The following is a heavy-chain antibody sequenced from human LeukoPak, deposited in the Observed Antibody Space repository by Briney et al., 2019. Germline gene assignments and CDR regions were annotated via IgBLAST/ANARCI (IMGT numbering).Heavy chain of an antibody. J-gene: IGHJ3*02. CDR2: INTDGSST. D-gene: IGHD6-13*01. CDR1: GFTFSSYW. Sequence: GSLRLSCAASGFTFSSYWMHWVRQAPGKGLVWVSRINTDGSSTSYADSVKGRFTISRDNAKNTLYLQMNSLRAEDTAVYYCATIPDSIAAAGTSDAFDIWGQGTMVTVSS. V-gene: IGHV3-74*01. CDR3: ATIPDSIAAAGTSDAFDI.